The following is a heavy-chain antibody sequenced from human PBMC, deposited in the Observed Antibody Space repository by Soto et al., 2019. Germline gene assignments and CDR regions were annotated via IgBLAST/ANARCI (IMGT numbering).Heavy chain of an antibody. CDR2: IYYSGST. Sequence: QVQLQESGPGLVKPSQTLSLTCTVSGGSISSGGYYWSWIRQHPGKCLEWIGYIYYSGSTYYNPSLKSRVTISVDTSKNQFSLKLSSVTAADTAVYYCASVSITMVRGVIITHAFDIWGQGTMVTVSS. D-gene: IGHD3-10*01. CDR1: GGSISSGGYY. CDR3: ASVSITMVRGVIITHAFDI. J-gene: IGHJ3*02. V-gene: IGHV4-31*03.